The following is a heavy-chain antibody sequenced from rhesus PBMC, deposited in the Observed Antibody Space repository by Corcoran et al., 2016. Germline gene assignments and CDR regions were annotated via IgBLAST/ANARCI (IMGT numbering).Heavy chain of an antibody. D-gene: IGHD3-28*01. CDR1: GGSISGGSG. V-gene: IGHV4S7*01. CDR3: ARRYYYDSGYYPY. Sequence: QVQLQESGPGLVKPSETLSLTCAVSGGSISGGSGRSWIRQPPGQGLGWIGHIFGSLGSTYYNPSLKSRVTISRDTSNNQFSLKLSSVTAADTAVYYCARRYYYDSGYYPYWGQGVLVTVSS. J-gene: IGHJ4*01. CDR2: IFGSLGST.